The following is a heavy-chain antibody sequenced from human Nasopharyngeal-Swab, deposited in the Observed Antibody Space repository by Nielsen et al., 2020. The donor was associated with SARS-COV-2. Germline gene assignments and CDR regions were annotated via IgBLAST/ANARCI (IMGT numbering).Heavy chain of an antibody. V-gene: IGHV2-70*01. J-gene: IGHJ4*02. CDR2: IDWDDDK. Sequence: IRRPPGKALEWLALIDWDDDKYYSTSLKTRLTISKDTCKNQVVHTMTNMDPVDTATYYCARLRGYSYGIDYWGQGTLVTVSS. D-gene: IGHD5-18*01. CDR3: ARLRGYSYGIDY.